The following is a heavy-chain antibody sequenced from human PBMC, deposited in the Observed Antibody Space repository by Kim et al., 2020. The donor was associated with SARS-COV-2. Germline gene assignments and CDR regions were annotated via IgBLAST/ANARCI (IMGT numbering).Heavy chain of an antibody. Sequence: SETLSLTCTVSGGSISSYYWSWIRQPPGKGLEWIGYIYYSGSTNYNPSLKSRVTISVDTSKNQFSLKLSSVTAADTAVYYCATGITIFGVGFDYWGQGTL. J-gene: IGHJ4*02. D-gene: IGHD3-3*01. CDR3: ATGITIFGVGFDY. CDR1: GGSISSYY. V-gene: IGHV4-59*08. CDR2: IYYSGST.